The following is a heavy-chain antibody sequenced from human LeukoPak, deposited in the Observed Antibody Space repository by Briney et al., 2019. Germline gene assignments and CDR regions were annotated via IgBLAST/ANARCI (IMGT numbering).Heavy chain of an antibody. V-gene: IGHV1-2*02. Sequence: ASVKVSCKASGYTFTGYYMHWVRQAPGQGLEWMGWINPNSGGTNYAQKFQDRVTMTRDTSISTAYMELSRLRSDDTAVYYCARAGTSGYDLWSGFTSFYYYYMNVWGKGTTVTVSS. D-gene: IGHD3-3*01. CDR3: ARAGTSGYDLWSGFTSFYYYYMNV. CDR1: GYTFTGYY. J-gene: IGHJ6*03. CDR2: INPNSGGT.